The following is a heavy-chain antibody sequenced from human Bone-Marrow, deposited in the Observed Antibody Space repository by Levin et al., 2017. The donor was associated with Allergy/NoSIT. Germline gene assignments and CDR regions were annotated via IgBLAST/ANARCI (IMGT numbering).Heavy chain of an antibody. CDR2: ISYDGSNK. D-gene: IGHD2-21*02. CDR3: ARDRGVVTAIPNAADY. CDR1: GFTFSSYA. Sequence: GASLRLSCAASGFTFSSYAMHWVRQAPGKGLEWVAVISYDGSNKYYADSVKGRFTISRDNSKNTLYLQMNSLRAEDTAVYYCARDRGVVTAIPNAADYWGQGTLVTVSS. J-gene: IGHJ4*02. V-gene: IGHV3-30*04.